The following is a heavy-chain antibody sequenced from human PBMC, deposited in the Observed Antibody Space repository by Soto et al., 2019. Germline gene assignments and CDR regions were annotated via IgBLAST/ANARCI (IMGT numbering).Heavy chain of an antibody. Sequence: PSETLSLTCTVSGASISSSHYWTWVRQTPGKGLEWIGEIYHTGNTNYNPSLKSRITLSLDKSKNQFSLRLNSVTAADTAVFYCARYPMDDYYRGMDVWGQGTTVTVS. V-gene: IGHV4-4*02. J-gene: IGHJ6*02. CDR2: IYHTGNT. CDR3: ARYPMDDYYRGMDV. CDR1: GASISSSHY.